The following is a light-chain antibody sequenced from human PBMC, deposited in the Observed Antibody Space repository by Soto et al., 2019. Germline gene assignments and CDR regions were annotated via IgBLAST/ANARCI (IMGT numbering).Light chain of an antibody. CDR3: QVWDSNTGV. V-gene: IGLV3-9*01. CDR2: RDT. CDR1: NIGSKN. Sequence: SYELPQPLSVSVALGQTARITCGGNNIGSKNVHWYQQKPGQAPVLVIYRDTNRPSGIPERFSGSNSGNTATLTISRAQAGDEADYYCQVWDSNTGVFGGGTKLTVL. J-gene: IGLJ3*02.